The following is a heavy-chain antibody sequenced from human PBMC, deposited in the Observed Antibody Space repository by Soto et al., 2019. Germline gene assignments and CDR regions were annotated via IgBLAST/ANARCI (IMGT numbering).Heavy chain of an antibody. Sequence: QVQLVQSGAEVKKPGSSVKVSCKASGGTFSSYAFSWVRQAPGQGLEWMGGIIPIFGTANHAQKFQGRVTITADESTSTAYMELSSLRSEDTAVYYCARVRVRFLEWLGSEGWGQGTLVTVSS. CDR3: ARVRVRFLEWLGSEG. V-gene: IGHV1-69*12. D-gene: IGHD3-3*01. CDR2: IIPIFGTA. CDR1: GGTFSSYA. J-gene: IGHJ4*02.